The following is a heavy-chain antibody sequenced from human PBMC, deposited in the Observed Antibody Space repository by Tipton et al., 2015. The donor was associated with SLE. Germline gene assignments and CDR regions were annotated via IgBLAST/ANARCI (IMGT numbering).Heavy chain of an antibody. CDR1: GGSISSYY. J-gene: IGHJ5*02. Sequence: TLSLTCTVSGGSISSYYWSWIRQPPGKGLEWIGYIYYSGSTNYNPSLKSRLTISLDTSKNQFSLKLTSVTPADTAVYYCAREWDSRYASWGQGTLVTASS. CDR3: AREWDSRYAS. D-gene: IGHD2-15*01. CDR2: IYYSGST. V-gene: IGHV4-59*01.